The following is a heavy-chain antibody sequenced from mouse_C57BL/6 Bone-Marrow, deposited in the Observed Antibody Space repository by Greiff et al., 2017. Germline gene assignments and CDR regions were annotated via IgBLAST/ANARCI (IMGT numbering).Heavy chain of an antibody. Sequence: QVQLKQPGAELVRPGSSVKLSCKASGYTFTSYWMDWVKQRPGQGLEWIGNIYPSDSETHYNQKFKDKATLTVDKSSSTAYMQLSSLTSEDSAVYYCARESHYFDYWGQGTTLTVSS. CDR3: ARESHYFDY. J-gene: IGHJ2*01. CDR2: IYPSDSET. CDR1: GYTFTSYW. V-gene: IGHV1-61*01.